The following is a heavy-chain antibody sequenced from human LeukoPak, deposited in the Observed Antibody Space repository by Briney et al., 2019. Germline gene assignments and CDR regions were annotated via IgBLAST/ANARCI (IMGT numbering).Heavy chain of an antibody. CDR3: AKSGRDGYNFVYYFDY. Sequence: GGSLRLSCAASGFTFSSYAMSWVRQAPGKGLEWVSVISGSDGGTYFADSVKGRFTISRDNSKKTLFLQMKSLRAEDTAVYYCAKSGRDGYNFVYYFDYWGQGTLVTVSS. CDR2: ISGSDGGT. J-gene: IGHJ4*02. CDR1: GFTFSSYA. V-gene: IGHV3-23*01. D-gene: IGHD5-24*01.